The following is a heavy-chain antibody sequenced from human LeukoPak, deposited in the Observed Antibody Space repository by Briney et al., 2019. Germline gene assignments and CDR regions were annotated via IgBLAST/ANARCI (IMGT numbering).Heavy chain of an antibody. V-gene: IGHV4-39*07. CDR3: ARDGVRYLDWPTHFDY. CDR2: IYYRGNT. D-gene: IGHD3-9*01. J-gene: IGHJ4*02. Sequence: KPSETLSLTCTVSGGSISSSSYYWGWIRQPPGKGLGWIGSIYYRGNTYYNPSLKSRVTISVDTSKNQFSLKLSSVTAADTAIYYCARDGVRYLDWPTHFDYWGQGILVTVSS. CDR1: GGSISSSSYY.